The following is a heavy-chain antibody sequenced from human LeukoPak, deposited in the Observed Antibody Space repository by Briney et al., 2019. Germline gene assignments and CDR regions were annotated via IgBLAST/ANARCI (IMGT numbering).Heavy chain of an antibody. D-gene: IGHD1-26*01. Sequence: ASVKVSCKASGYTFTSYDINWVRQATGQGLEWMGWMNPNSGNTGYAQKFQGRVTMTRNTSISTAYMELSSLRSEDTAVYYCASLYGIVGTTVDYWGQGTLVTVSS. J-gene: IGHJ4*02. CDR2: MNPNSGNT. CDR1: GYTFTSYD. CDR3: ASLYGIVGTTVDY. V-gene: IGHV1-8*01.